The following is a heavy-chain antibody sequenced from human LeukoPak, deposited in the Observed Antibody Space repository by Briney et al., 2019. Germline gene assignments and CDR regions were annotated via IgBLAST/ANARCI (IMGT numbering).Heavy chain of an antibody. V-gene: IGHV1-69*13. CDR2: IIPIFGTA. Sequence: GASVKVSCKASGGTFSSYAISWVRRAPGQGLEWMGGIIPIFGTANYAQKFQGRVTITADESTSTAYMELSSLRSEDTAVYYCASSDNYYGSGSYYNGNYYFDYWGQGTLVTVSS. CDR1: GGTFSSYA. J-gene: IGHJ4*02. D-gene: IGHD3-10*01. CDR3: ASSDNYYGSGSYYNGNYYFDY.